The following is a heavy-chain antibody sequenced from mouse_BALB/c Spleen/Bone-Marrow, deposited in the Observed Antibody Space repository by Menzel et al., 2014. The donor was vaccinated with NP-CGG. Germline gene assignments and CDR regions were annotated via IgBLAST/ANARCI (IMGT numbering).Heavy chain of an antibody. CDR3: ATYYYGSSLFAY. CDR2: IDPANVNT. J-gene: IGHJ3*01. D-gene: IGHD1-1*01. V-gene: IGHV14-3*02. CDR1: GFNIKNTY. Sequence: EVKLVESGAELVKPGASVELSCTASGFNIKNTYIHWVKQRPEQGLEWIGRIDPANVNTKYDPKFQGKATITADTSSNTAYLQLSSLTSEDTAVYYCATYYYGSSLFAYWGQGTLVTVSA.